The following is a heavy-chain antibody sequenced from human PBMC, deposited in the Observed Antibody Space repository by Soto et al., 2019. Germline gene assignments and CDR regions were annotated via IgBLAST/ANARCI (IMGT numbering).Heavy chain of an antibody. J-gene: IGHJ4*02. CDR1: GFTFSSYW. D-gene: IGHD2-15*01. Sequence: EVQLVESGGGLVQPGESLRLSCAASGFTFSSYWMHWVRQAPGKGLVWVSRIHSDGSSTSYAGSVKGRFTISRDNAKNTLYLQMNSLRAEDTAVYYCVRTSLVVAAATREDYWGQGTLVTVSS. CDR2: IHSDGSST. V-gene: IGHV3-74*01. CDR3: VRTSLVVAAATREDY.